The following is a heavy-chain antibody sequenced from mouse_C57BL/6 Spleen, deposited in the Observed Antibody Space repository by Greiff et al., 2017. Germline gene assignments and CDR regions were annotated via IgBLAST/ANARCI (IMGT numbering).Heavy chain of an antibody. CDR2: ISSGGDYI. J-gene: IGHJ4*01. Sequence: EVKLMESGEGLVKPGGSLKLSCAASGFTFSSYAMSWVRQTPEKWLEWVAYISSGGDYINYADTVKGRFTISRDNAGNTLYLQLSSLKSEDTAMYYCTRGDYYGSSYYYAKCYWGQGASVTVAS. CDR1: GFTFSSYA. CDR3: TRGDYYGSSYYYAKCY. V-gene: IGHV5-9-1*02. D-gene: IGHD1-1*01.